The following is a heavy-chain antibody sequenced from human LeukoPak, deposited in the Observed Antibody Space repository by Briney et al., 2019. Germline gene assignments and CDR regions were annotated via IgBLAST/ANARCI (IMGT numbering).Heavy chain of an antibody. CDR1: GFTFSSYG. Sequence: PGGSLRLSCAASGFTFSSYGMHWVRQAPGKGLEWVAFIRYDGSNKYYADSVKGRFTISRDNSKNTLYLQMNSLRAEDTAVYYCAKKGYYYDSSGYPHFDYWGQGTLVTVSS. V-gene: IGHV3-30*02. J-gene: IGHJ4*02. CDR2: IRYDGSNK. D-gene: IGHD3-22*01. CDR3: AKKGYYYDSSGYPHFDY.